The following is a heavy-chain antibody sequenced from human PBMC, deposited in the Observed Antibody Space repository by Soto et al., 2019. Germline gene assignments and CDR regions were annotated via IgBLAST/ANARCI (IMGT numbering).Heavy chain of an antibody. CDR2: IDSSSKTI. Sequence: GGSLRLSCAASGFTFSRYSMNWVRQAPGKGLEWLSYIDSSSKTIYYADSVKGRFIISRDNAKNSLYLQMNSLRDEDTAVYHGARGGVATSFGDSWGQGTLVTVSS. V-gene: IGHV3-48*02. CDR1: GFTFSRYS. D-gene: IGHD5-12*01. J-gene: IGHJ4*02. CDR3: ARGGVATSFGDS.